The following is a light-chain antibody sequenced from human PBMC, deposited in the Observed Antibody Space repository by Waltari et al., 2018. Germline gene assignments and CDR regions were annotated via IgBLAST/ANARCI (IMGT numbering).Light chain of an antibody. CDR3: QQSYRAPWT. V-gene: IGKV1-39*01. J-gene: IGKJ1*01. Sequence: DIQVTQSPSSLSASVGDRVPITCRTSQSISTSLNWYQQKPGKPPKLLIFAASALQSGVSSRFSGSGSQTDFTLTIRNLQPEDFATYYCQQSYRAPWTFGPGTKV. CDR1: QSISTS. CDR2: AAS.